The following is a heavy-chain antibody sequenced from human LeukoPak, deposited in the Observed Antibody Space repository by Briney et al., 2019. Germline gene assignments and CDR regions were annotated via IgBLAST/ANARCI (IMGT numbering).Heavy chain of an antibody. V-gene: IGHV3-30*18. Sequence: GGSLRLSCAASGFTFSSYGMHWVRQAPGKGLEWVAVISYDGSNKYYADSVKGRFTISRDNSKNTLYLQMNSLRAEDTAVYFCAKYGSYNYYDRSPDYWGQGTLVTVSS. J-gene: IGHJ4*02. CDR3: AKYGSYNYYDRSPDY. CDR2: ISYDGSNK. D-gene: IGHD3-22*01. CDR1: GFTFSSYG.